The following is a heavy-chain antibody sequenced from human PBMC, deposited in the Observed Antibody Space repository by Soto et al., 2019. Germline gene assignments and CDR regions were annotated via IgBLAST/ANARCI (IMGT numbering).Heavy chain of an antibody. CDR3: ARGRIRITIFGVVTLGMDV. V-gene: IGHV1-8*01. D-gene: IGHD3-3*01. CDR1: GYTFTSYD. Sequence: VASVKVSCKASGYTFTSYDINWVRQATGQGLEWMGWMNPNSGNTGYAQKFQGRVTMTRNTSISTAYMELSSLRSEDTAVYYCARGRIRITIFGVVTLGMDVWGQGTTVTVSS. J-gene: IGHJ6*02. CDR2: MNPNSGNT.